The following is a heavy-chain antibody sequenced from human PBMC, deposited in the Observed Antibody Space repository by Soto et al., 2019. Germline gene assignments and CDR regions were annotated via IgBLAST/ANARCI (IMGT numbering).Heavy chain of an antibody. J-gene: IGHJ5*02. D-gene: IGHD4-17*01. CDR2: INHSGST. Sequence: PSETLSLTCAVYGGSFSGYYWSWIRQPPGKGLEWIGEINHSGSTNYNPSLKSRVTISVDTSKNQFSLKLSSVTAADTAVYYCARGSNYGDYWFDPWGQGTLVTVSS. V-gene: IGHV4-34*01. CDR3: ARGSNYGDYWFDP. CDR1: GGSFSGYY.